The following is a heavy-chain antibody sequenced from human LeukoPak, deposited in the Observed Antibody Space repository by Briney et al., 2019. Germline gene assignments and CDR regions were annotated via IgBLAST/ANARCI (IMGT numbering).Heavy chain of an antibody. CDR1: GXTFSSXX. V-gene: IGHV3-23*01. D-gene: IGHD2-8*01. CDR2: ITGSGGST. J-gene: IGHJ4*02. CDR3: EKSPSGWSKFDY. Sequence: PGASLRLSCAGSGXTFSSXXXXWVXQAPGXXLXWVSTITGSGGSTYYDDYVKGQFTISRDNSKTTLYLQMNSLRAADTAVYYCEKSPSGWSKFDYWGQGTLVTVSS.